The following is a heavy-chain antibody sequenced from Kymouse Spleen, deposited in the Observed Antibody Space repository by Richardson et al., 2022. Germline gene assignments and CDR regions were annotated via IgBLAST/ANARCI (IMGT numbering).Heavy chain of an antibody. V-gene: IGHV3-73*02. CDR3: TRYYDFWSGYYSDAFDI. CDR1: GFTFSGSA. D-gene: IGHD3-3*01. J-gene: IGHJ3*02. Sequence: EVQLVESGGGLVQPGGSLKLSCAASGFTFSGSAMHWVRQASGKGLEWVGRIRSKANSYATAYAASVKGRFTISRDDSKNTAYLQMNSLKTEDTAVYYCTRYYDFWSGYYSDAFDIWGQGTMVTVSS. CDR2: IRSKANSYAT.